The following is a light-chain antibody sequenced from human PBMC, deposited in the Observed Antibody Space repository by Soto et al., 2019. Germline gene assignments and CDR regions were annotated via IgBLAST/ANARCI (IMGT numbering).Light chain of an antibody. J-gene: IGLJ2*01. CDR3: AAWDDSLNGRV. Sequence: QSVLTQPPSASGTPGQRVTISCSGSYSNIGSNTVNWYQQLPGTAPKLLIYSNDHRPSGVPDRFSGSKSGTSASLAISGLQSEDEADYYCAAWDDSLNGRVFGGGTKLTVL. CDR1: YSNIGSNT. V-gene: IGLV1-44*01. CDR2: SND.